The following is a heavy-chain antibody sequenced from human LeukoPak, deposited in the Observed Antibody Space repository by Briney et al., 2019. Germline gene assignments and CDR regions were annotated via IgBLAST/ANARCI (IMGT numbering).Heavy chain of an antibody. CDR2: INHSGFT. CDR3: ARSYCTSSNCPFDY. V-gene: IGHV4-34*01. CDR1: GGSFSGFY. D-gene: IGHD2-2*01. J-gene: IGHJ4*02. Sequence: PSETLSLTCAVSGGSFSGFYWSWIRQPPRKGLEWIGEINHSGFTNYNPSFKSRLSISVDTSKNQFSLQLTSVTAADTALYYCARSYCTSSNCPFDYWGQGTQVTVSS.